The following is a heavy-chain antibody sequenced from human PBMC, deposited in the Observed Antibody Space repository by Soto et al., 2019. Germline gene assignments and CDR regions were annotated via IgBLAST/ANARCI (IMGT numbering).Heavy chain of an antibody. CDR2: IYYSGST. Sequence: PSETLSLTCTVSGGSISSSSYHWGWIRQPPGKGLEWVGYIYYSGSTHYNPSLKSRVTISVDTSKNQFSLKLAAVTAAYSSVYDCGRVYGDADFDYWGQGTLVTVSS. CDR1: GGSISSSSYH. V-gene: IGHV4-39*01. CDR3: GRVYGDADFDY. D-gene: IGHD4-17*01. J-gene: IGHJ4*02.